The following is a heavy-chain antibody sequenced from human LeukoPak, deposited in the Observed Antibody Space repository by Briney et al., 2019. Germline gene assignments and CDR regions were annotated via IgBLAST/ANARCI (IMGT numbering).Heavy chain of an antibody. J-gene: IGHJ4*02. D-gene: IGHD3-16*01. Sequence: GGSLILSCAVSGFTFSGSGMHWVRQAPGKGLEWVSYISNDNSIIHYADSVKARFTISKDNVKNSLFLQMNSLRADDTAVYFCVTDWPVWWGQGTLVTVSS. CDR2: ISNDNSII. CDR3: VTDWPVW. CDR1: GFTFSGSG. V-gene: IGHV3-48*01.